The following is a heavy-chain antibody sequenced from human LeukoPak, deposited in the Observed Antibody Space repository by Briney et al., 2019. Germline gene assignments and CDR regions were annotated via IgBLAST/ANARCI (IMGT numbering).Heavy chain of an antibody. D-gene: IGHD5-18*01. CDR3: ARDINTAMVTGDAFDI. CDR2: ISTYNGNT. V-gene: IGHV1-18*04. Sequence: ASVKVACKASGYTFTSYYMYWVRQAPEQGLEWMGWISTYNGNTNYAQKFQGRVTMTTDTSTSTAYMELRSLRSDDTAVYYCARDINTAMVTGDAFDIWGQGTKITVSS. CDR1: GYTFTSYY. J-gene: IGHJ3*02.